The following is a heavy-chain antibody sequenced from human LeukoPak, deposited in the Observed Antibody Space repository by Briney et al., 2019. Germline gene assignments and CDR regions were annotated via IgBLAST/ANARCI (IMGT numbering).Heavy chain of an antibody. CDR2: IYPKSGGT. Sequence: GASVKVSCKTSGYTFADYYIHWVRQAPGQGLEWMGWIYPKSGGTNSAQKFQGRVTMTRDTSISTAYMELSRLRFDGTAVYYCARVSTSGYRDWLDPWGQGTLVTVSS. CDR1: GYTFADYY. CDR3: ARVSTSGYRDWLDP. D-gene: IGHD3-9*01. V-gene: IGHV1-2*02. J-gene: IGHJ5*02.